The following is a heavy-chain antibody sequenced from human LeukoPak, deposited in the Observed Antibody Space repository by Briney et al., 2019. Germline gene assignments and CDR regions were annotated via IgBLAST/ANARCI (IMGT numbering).Heavy chain of an antibody. Sequence: PSETLSLTCAVYGGSFSGYYWSWIRQPPGKGLEWIGEINHSGSTNYNPSLKSRVTISVDTSKNQFSLKLSSVTAADTAVYYCASGRRGQPIGEMGNWGQGTLVTVSS. CDR2: INHSGST. CDR3: ASGRRGQPIGEMGN. V-gene: IGHV4-34*01. CDR1: GGSFSGYY. D-gene: IGHD5-24*01. J-gene: IGHJ4*02.